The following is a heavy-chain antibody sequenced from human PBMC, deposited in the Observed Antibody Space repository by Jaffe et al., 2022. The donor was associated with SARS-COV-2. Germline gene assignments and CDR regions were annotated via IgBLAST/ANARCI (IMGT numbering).Heavy chain of an antibody. Sequence: EVQLVESGGGLVQPGGSLRLSCAASGFTFSTFWMSWVRQAPGKGLEWVANIKQDGSEKYYVDSVKGRFTISRDNAKNSLYLQMNSLRAGDTAIYYCARGHYYFDYWGQGTLVTVSS. V-gene: IGHV3-7*03. J-gene: IGHJ4*02. CDR2: IKQDGSEK. CDR3: ARGHYYFDY. CDR1: GFTFSTFW.